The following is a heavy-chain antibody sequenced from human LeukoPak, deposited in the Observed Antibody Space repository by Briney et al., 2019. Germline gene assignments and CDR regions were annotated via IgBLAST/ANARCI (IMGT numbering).Heavy chain of an antibody. D-gene: IGHD3-10*01. V-gene: IGHV4-39*07. Sequence: SETLSLTCTVSGGSISSSSYYWGWIRQPPGKGLEWIGSIYYSGSTYYNPSLKSRVTISVDTSKNQFSLKLSSVTAADTAVYYCARSGGVRRHWFDPWGQGTLVTVSS. CDR3: ARSGGVRRHWFDP. CDR2: IYYSGST. CDR1: GGSISSSSYY. J-gene: IGHJ5*02.